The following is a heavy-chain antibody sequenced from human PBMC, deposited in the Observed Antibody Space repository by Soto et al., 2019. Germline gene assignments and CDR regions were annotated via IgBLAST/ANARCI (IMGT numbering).Heavy chain of an antibody. CDR2: INPNSGGT. Sequence: ASVKVSCKASGYTFTGYYMHWVRQAPGQGLEWMGWINPNSGGTNYAQKFQGRVTMTRDTSISTAYMGLSRLRSDDTAVYYCARDVLRFLEWSLGGMDVWGQGTTVTVSS. V-gene: IGHV1-2*02. J-gene: IGHJ6*02. CDR3: ARDVLRFLEWSLGGMDV. CDR1: GYTFTGYY. D-gene: IGHD3-3*01.